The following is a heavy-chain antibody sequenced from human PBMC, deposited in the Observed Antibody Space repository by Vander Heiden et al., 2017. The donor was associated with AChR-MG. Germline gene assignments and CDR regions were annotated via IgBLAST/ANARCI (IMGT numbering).Heavy chain of an antibody. J-gene: IGHJ4*02. CDR3: ADGCSSTSCFDY. D-gene: IGHD2-2*01. Sequence: EVQLLESGGGLVQPGGSLRLSCAASGFTFSSYAMSWVRQAPGKGLEWVSAISGSGGSTYYADSVKGRFTISRDNSKNTLYLQMNSLRAEDTAVYYCADGCSSTSCFDYWGQGTLVTVSS. CDR1: GFTFSSYA. CDR2: ISGSGGST. V-gene: IGHV3-23*01.